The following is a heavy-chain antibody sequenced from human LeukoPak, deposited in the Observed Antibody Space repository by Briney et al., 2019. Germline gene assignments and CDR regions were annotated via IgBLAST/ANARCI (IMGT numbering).Heavy chain of an antibody. CDR3: ARDLRNGPEQYYFDY. CDR1: GGSISSYY. J-gene: IGHJ4*02. V-gene: IGHV4-59*01. D-gene: IGHD1-1*01. Sequence: SETLSLTCTVSGGSISSYYWSWIRQPPGKGLEWIGDIYYSGSTNYNPSLKSRVTISVGTSKNQFSLKLSSVTAADTAVYYCARDLRNGPEQYYFDYWGQGTLVTVSS. CDR2: IYYSGST.